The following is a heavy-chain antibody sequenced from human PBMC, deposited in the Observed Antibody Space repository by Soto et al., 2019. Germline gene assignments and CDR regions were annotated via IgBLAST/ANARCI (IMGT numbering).Heavy chain of an antibody. CDR1: GYTFTNYW. J-gene: IGHJ5*02. Sequence: GESLKISCKGSGYTFTNYWIAWVRQMPGKGLEYMGVSSPRDSDTRYSPSLQGQVTISADKSITTAYLQWSSLKASDTAMYYCARHGVYGDYSSNYFDPWGQGTLVTVSS. V-gene: IGHV5-51*01. CDR3: ARHGVYGDYSSNYFDP. D-gene: IGHD4-17*01. CDR2: SSPRDSDT.